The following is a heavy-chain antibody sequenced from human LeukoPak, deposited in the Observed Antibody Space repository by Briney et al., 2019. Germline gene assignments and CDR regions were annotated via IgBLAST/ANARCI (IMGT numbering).Heavy chain of an antibody. V-gene: IGHV1-2*02. J-gene: IGHJ3*02. Sequence: EASVKVSCKASGYTFTGYYMHWVRQAPGQGLEWMGWINPNSGGTNYAQKFQGRVTMTRDTSISTAYMELSRLRSDDTAVYYCARESYYDSSANAFDIWGQGTMVTVSS. CDR1: GYTFTGYY. CDR2: INPNSGGT. D-gene: IGHD3-22*01. CDR3: ARESYYDSSANAFDI.